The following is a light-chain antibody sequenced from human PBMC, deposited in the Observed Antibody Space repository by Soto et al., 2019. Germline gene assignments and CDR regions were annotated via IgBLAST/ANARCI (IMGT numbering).Light chain of an antibody. CDR3: CSYAGTYTQVV. V-gene: IGLV2-11*01. Sequence: QSVLTQPRSVSGSPGQSVTISCTGTSSDVGGYNYVSWYQQHPGKAPKFVIYDVSERPSGVPDRFSGSKSGNTASLTISGLQAEDEADYYCCSYAGTYTQVVFGGGTKLTVL. CDR1: SSDVGGYNY. J-gene: IGLJ2*01. CDR2: DVS.